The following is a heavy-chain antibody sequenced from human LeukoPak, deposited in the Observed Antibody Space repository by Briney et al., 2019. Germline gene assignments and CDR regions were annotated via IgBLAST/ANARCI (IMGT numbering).Heavy chain of an antibody. D-gene: IGHD2-2*01. V-gene: IGHV1-18*01. CDR3: ARGRRDCSSTSCYWVDY. CDR1: GYTFTSYG. J-gene: IGHJ4*02. Sequence: ASVKVSCKASGYTFTSYGINWVRQAPGQGLEWMGWISAYNGNTNYTQKLQGRVTMTTDTSTSTAYMELSSLRSEDTAVYYCARGRRDCSSTSCYWVDYWGQGTLVTVSS. CDR2: ISAYNGNT.